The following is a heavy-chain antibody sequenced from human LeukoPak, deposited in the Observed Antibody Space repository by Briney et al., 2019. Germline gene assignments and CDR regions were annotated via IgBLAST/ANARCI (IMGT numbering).Heavy chain of an antibody. Sequence: AASVKVSCKASGYTFTSYGISWVRQAPGQGLEWMGWISAYNGNTNYAQKLQGRVTMTTDTSTSTAYMELRSLRSDDTAVYYCARVVGGYDILTDHHTPTDFDCWGQGTLVTVSS. V-gene: IGHV1-18*01. CDR2: ISAYNGNT. CDR1: GYTFTSYG. J-gene: IGHJ4*02. CDR3: ARVVGGYDILTDHHTPTDFDC. D-gene: IGHD3-9*01.